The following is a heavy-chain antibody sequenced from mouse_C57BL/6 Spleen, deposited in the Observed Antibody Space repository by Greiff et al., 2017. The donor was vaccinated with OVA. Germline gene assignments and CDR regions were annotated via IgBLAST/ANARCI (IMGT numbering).Heavy chain of an antibody. D-gene: IGHD1-1*01. J-gene: IGHJ2*01. V-gene: IGHV1-55*01. CDR2: IYPGSGST. CDR3: ARGGTTVPSFDY. Sequence: QVQLKQSGAELVKPGASVKMSCKASGYTFTSYWITWVKQRPGQGLEWIGDIYPGSGSTNYNEKFKSKATLTVDTSSSTAYMQLSSLTSEDSAVYYCARGGTTVPSFDYWGQGTTLTVSS. CDR1: GYTFTSYW.